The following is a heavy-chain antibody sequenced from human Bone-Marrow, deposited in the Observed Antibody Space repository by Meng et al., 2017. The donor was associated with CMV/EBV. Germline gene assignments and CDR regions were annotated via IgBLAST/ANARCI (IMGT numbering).Heavy chain of an antibody. Sequence: GESLKISCAASGFTFSSYSMNWVRQAPGKGLEWVSSISSSSSYIYYADSVKGRFTISRDNAKNSLYLQMNSLRAEDTAVYYCARGSIVVVIGAFDIRGQGTMVTVSS. V-gene: IGHV3-21*01. D-gene: IGHD3-22*01. CDR2: ISSSSSYI. CDR1: GFTFSSYS. CDR3: ARGSIVVVIGAFDI. J-gene: IGHJ3*02.